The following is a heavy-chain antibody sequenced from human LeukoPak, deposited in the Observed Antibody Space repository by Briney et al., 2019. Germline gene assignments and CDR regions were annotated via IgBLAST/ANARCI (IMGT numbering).Heavy chain of an antibody. CDR2: IIPIFGTA. V-gene: IGHV1-69*13. D-gene: IGHD3-22*01. CDR1: GGTFSSYA. Sequence: SVKVSCTASGGTFSSYAISWVRQAPGQGLEWMGGIIPIFGTANYAQKFQGRVTITADESTSTAYMELSSLRSEDTAVYYCATNSSGYRPYYFDYWGQGTLVTVSS. CDR3: ATNSSGYRPYYFDY. J-gene: IGHJ4*02.